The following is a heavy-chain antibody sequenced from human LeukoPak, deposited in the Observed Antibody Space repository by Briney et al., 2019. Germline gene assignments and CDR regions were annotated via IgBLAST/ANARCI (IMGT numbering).Heavy chain of an antibody. Sequence: PGGSLRLSCAASGFTFSSYSMNWVRQAPGKGLEWVSSISSSSSYIYYADSVKGRFTISRDNAKNSLYLQMNSLRAEDTAVYYCARDRYDIGGAFDIWGQGTMVTVSS. CDR2: ISSSSSYI. V-gene: IGHV3-21*01. CDR3: ARDRYDIGGAFDI. CDR1: GFTFSSYS. D-gene: IGHD3-9*01. J-gene: IGHJ3*02.